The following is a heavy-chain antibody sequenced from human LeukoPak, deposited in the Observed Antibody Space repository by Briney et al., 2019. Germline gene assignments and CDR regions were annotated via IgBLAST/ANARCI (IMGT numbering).Heavy chain of an antibody. V-gene: IGHV4-39*07. D-gene: IGHD4-11*01. CDR1: GGSISSYY. CDR2: IYYSGST. J-gene: IGHJ5*02. CDR3: ARGYSNYDFPISWFDP. Sequence: SETLSLTCTVSGGSISSYYWGWIRQPPGKGLEWIGSIYYSGSTYYNPSLKSRVTISVDTSKNQFSLKLSSVTAADTAVYYCARGYSNYDFPISWFDPWGQGTLVTVSS.